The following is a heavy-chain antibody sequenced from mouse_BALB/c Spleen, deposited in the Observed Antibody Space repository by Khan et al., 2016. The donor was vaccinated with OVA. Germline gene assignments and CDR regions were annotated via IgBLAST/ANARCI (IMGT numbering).Heavy chain of an antibody. Sequence: QIQLVQSGPELKKPGETVRISCKASGYTFTTAGIQWVQKMPGKGLKWIGWINTHSGVPKYAEDFKGRFAFSLEISVNTAYLQITNLKNEDPATXFCARRGAGDYRNDGGAIEYWGQGTSVTVSS. CDR3: ARRGAGDYRNDGGAIEY. CDR2: INTHSGVP. J-gene: IGHJ4*01. D-gene: IGHD2-12*01. CDR1: GYTFTTAG. V-gene: IGHV9-4*02.